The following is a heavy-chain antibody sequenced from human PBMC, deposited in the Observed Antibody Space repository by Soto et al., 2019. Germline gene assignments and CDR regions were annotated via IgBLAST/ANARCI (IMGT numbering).Heavy chain of an antibody. CDR1: GFIFSGYW. V-gene: IGHV3-74*01. CDR3: ARAICSGGRCFLLDL. D-gene: IGHD2-15*01. Sequence: EVQLLESGGGLVPPGGSLRLSCAASGFIFSGYWVHWVRQAPGKGLVWVPRIKGDGSGISYADSVKGRFTISRDNVKKTLYLQMNSLRAEDTAVYYCARAICSGGRCFLLDLWGQGTLVTVSS. CDR2: IKGDGSGI. J-gene: IGHJ5*02.